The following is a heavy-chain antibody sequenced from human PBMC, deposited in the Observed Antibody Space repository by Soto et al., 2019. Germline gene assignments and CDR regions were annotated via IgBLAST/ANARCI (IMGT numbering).Heavy chain of an antibody. D-gene: IGHD6-19*01. Sequence: ASVKVSCKASGYTFTSYYMHWVRQAPGQGLEWMGIINPSGGSTSYAQKFQGRVTMTRDTSTSTVYMELSSLRSEDTAVYYCARVGYSSGWPLPPRGGFDPWGQGTLVTVSS. CDR1: GYTFTSYY. CDR2: INPSGGST. CDR3: ARVGYSSGWPLPPRGGFDP. V-gene: IGHV1-46*01. J-gene: IGHJ5*02.